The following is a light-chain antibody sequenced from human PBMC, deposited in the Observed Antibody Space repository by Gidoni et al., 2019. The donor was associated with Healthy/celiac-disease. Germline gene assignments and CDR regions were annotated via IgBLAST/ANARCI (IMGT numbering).Light chain of an antibody. CDR2: DAS. V-gene: IGKV1-33*01. CDR1: QDISNY. J-gene: IGKJ4*01. CDR3: QQYDNLLSLT. Sequence: DIQMTQSPSSLSASVGDRFTITCQASQDISNYLTWYQQKPGKAPKLLIYDASNLEKVVPSRFSGSGSGTDFNFTISSMQPEDIATYYCQQYDNLLSLTFGGGTKVEIK.